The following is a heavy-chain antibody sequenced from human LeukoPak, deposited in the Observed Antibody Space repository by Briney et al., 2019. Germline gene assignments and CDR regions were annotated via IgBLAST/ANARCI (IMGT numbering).Heavy chain of an antibody. V-gene: IGHV1-69*17. Sequence: SAKVSCKASGGTFSTYPISWVRQAPGQGLEWMGGIIPIVGIANYTQKFRGRVTITADKSTSTAYMELSSLRSEDTAVYYCARDGEMAAIYFDYWGQGTLVTVSS. CDR2: IIPIVGIA. D-gene: IGHD5-24*01. CDR1: GGTFSTYP. CDR3: ARDGEMAAIYFDY. J-gene: IGHJ4*02.